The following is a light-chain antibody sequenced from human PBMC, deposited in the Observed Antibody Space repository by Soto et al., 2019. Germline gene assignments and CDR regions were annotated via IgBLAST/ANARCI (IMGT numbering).Light chain of an antibody. CDR3: AAWDDSLRGYV. V-gene: IGLV1-47*02. CDR2: GNT. Sequence: QSVLSQPPSASGTPGQRVTISCSGSSSNIGRNYIYWYQQLPGTAPKLLIYGNTQRPSGVPDRFSGSKSGTSVSLAISGLRSEDEADYYCAAWDDSLRGYVFGTGTNVTVL. J-gene: IGLJ1*01. CDR1: SSNIGRNY.